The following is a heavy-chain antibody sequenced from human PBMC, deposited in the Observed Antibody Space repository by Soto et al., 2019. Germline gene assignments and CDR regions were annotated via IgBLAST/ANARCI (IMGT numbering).Heavy chain of an antibody. CDR1: GDSISSSNW. CDR3: ARVVGGSGYGLDV. CDR2: IYHSGST. Sequence: QVELQESGPGLVKPSGTLSLICVISGDSISSSNWWYWVRQSPGKGLEWIGEIYHSGSTKYNPSRKSRVTISVDVSKNQFSLKLSSVTAADTAVYYCARVVGGSGYGLDVWGQGTTVTVSS. D-gene: IGHD2-15*01. V-gene: IGHV4-4*02. J-gene: IGHJ6*02.